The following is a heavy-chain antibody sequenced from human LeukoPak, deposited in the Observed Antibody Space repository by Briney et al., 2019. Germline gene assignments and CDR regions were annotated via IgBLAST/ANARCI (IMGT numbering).Heavy chain of an antibody. CDR2: ISSSSSTI. CDR1: GLTFSSYS. D-gene: IGHD3-3*01. CDR3: AREKSYDFWSGYYLDYMDV. J-gene: IGHJ6*03. V-gene: IGHV3-48*01. Sequence: GGSLRLSCAASGLTFSSYSMNWVRQAPGKGLEWVSYISSSSSTIYYADSVKGRFTISRDNAKNSLYLQMNSLRAEDTAVYYCAREKSYDFWSGYYLDYMDVWGKGTTVTVSS.